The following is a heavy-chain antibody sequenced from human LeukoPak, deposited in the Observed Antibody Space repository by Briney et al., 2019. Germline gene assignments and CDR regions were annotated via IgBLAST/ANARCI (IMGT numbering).Heavy chain of an antibody. V-gene: IGHV3-30*04. J-gene: IGHJ4*01. CDR2: ASGDGIHK. CDR1: GFSFTAYT. D-gene: IGHD6-13*01. Sequence: LTGRSLRLSCATSGFSFTAYTIPWVRQAPGEGPEWVALASGDGIHKQYAASVQGRFTISRDNSESTVYLEMNSLKDGDTGIYYCARAVSSSWYAAYWGHGTRVTVSS. CDR3: ARAVSSSWYAAY.